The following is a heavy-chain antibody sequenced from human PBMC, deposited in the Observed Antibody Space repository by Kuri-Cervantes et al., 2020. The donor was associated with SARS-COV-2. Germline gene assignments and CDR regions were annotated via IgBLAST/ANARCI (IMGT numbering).Heavy chain of an antibody. Sequence: SETLSLTCAVSGDSISTSNWWSWVRQPPGKGLEWIGEIYHSGSTNYNPSPKSRVTISVDTSKNQFSLKLSSVTAADTAVYYCARGGSMIVVRRYFDYWGQGTLVTVSS. J-gene: IGHJ4*02. D-gene: IGHD3-22*01. CDR3: ARGGSMIVVRRYFDY. CDR2: IYHSGST. CDR1: GDSISTSNW. V-gene: IGHV4-4*02.